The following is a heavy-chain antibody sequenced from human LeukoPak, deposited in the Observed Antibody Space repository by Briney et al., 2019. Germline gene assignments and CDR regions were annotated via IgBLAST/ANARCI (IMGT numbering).Heavy chain of an antibody. J-gene: IGHJ4*02. D-gene: IGHD3-22*01. CDR2: IYYSGST. V-gene: IGHV4-59*05. CDR3: ARVKYYYDSSGYYYGGFDY. Sequence: SETLSLTCTVSGGSISSYYWSWIRQPPGKGLEWIGSIYYSGSTYYNPSLKSRVTISVDTSKNQFSLKLSSVTAADTAVYYCARVKYYYDSSGYYYGGFDYWGQGTLVTVSS. CDR1: GGSISSYY.